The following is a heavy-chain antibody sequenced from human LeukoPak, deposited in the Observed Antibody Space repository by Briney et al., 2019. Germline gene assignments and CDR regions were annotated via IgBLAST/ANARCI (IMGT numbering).Heavy chain of an antibody. J-gene: IGHJ4*02. V-gene: IGHV3-21*01. CDR1: GFTFSSYS. CDR2: ISSSSSYI. D-gene: IGHD3-10*01. CDR3: ARGGWFIVDY. Sequence: GGSLRLSCAASGFTFSSYSMNWVRQAPGKGLEWVSSISSSSSYIYYADSVKGRFTISRDNAKNTLYLQMNSLRAEDTAVYYCARGGWFIVDYWGQGTLVTVSS.